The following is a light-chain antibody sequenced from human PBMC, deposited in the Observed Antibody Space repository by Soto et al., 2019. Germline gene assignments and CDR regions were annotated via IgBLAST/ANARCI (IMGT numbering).Light chain of an antibody. CDR1: QSISSW. J-gene: IGKJ1*01. CDR2: DAS. CDR3: QQYNSYPWT. V-gene: IGKV1-5*01. Sequence: IQMTQSPSTLSASVGDRVTITCRASQSISSWLAWYQQKPGKAPKLLIYDASSLESGVPSRFSGSGSGTEFTLTISSLQPYDFATYYCQQYNSYPWTFGQGTKVEIK.